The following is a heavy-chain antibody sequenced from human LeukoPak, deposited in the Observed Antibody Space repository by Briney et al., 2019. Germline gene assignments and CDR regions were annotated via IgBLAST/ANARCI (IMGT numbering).Heavy chain of an antibody. Sequence: SETLSLTCTVSGGSISTYYWSWIRQPAGNGLEWIGRIHTSGTTHYNPSLQSRVTMSVDTSKNQFSLNLNSVTAADTAVYYCARAGTDCTNGVCYTNYYFDYWGQGTLVTVSS. CDR1: GGSISTYY. D-gene: IGHD2-8*01. CDR2: IHTSGTT. J-gene: IGHJ4*02. V-gene: IGHV4-4*07. CDR3: ARAGTDCTNGVCYTNYYFDY.